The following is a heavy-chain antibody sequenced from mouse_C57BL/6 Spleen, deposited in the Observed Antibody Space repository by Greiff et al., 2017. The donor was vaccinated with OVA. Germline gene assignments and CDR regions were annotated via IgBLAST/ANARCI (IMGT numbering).Heavy chain of an antibody. Sequence: EVHLVESGGGLVKPGGSLKLSCAASGFTFSDYGMHWVRQAPEKGLEWVAYISSGSSTIYYADTVKGRFTISRDNAKNTLFLQMTSLRSEDTAMYYCARTAQTHFDYWGQGTTLTVSS. D-gene: IGHD3-2*02. CDR1: GFTFSDYG. V-gene: IGHV5-17*01. CDR3: ARTAQTHFDY. CDR2: ISSGSSTI. J-gene: IGHJ2*01.